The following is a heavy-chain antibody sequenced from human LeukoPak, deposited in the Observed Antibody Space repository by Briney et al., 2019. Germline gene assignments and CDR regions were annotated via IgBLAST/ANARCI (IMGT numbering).Heavy chain of an antibody. CDR2: ISWNSGSI. CDR3: AKDIGRWLQTNWFDL. J-gene: IGHJ5*02. CDR1: GFPFSSYA. D-gene: IGHD5-24*01. V-gene: IGHV3-9*01. Sequence: PGGSLRLSCAASGFPFSSYAMSWVRQAPGKGLEGVSGISWNSGSIGYADSVKGRFTISRDNAKNSLYLQMNSLRAEDTALYYCAKDIGRWLQTNWFDLWGQGTLVTVSS.